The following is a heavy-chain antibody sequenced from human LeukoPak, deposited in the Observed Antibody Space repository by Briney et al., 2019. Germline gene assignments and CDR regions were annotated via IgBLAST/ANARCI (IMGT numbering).Heavy chain of an antibody. CDR3: GMSGDRVPLQDDVFDV. CDR1: GYSFTSYC. J-gene: IGHJ3*01. CDR2: IYPGDSGP. Sequence: GESLKISCRVSGYSFTSYCIGWVRQMPGKGLEWMGIIYPGDSGPTYSPSFQGQVTISVDKSINTAYLQWSSLQASDAAMYYCGMSGDRVPLQDDVFDVWGQGTMVTVST. D-gene: IGHD1-26*01. V-gene: IGHV5-51*01.